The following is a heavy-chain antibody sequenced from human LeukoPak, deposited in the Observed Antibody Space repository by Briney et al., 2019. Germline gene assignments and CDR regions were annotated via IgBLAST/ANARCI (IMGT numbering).Heavy chain of an antibody. Sequence: GGSLRLSCAASGFTFSRYTMNWVRQAPGKGLVWVSRINSDGSSTSYADSVKGRFTISRDNAKNTLYLQMNSLRAEDTAVYYCARGASGGDYFDYWGQGTLVTVSS. V-gene: IGHV3-74*01. CDR3: ARGASGGDYFDY. CDR2: INSDGSST. D-gene: IGHD1-26*01. J-gene: IGHJ4*02. CDR1: GFTFSRYT.